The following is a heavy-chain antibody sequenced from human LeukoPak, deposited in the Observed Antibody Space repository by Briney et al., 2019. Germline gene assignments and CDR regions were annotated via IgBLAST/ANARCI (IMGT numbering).Heavy chain of an antibody. Sequence: SETLSLTCAVSGYSISSGYQWAWIRQSPERGLGGIGISYHSGSAPYTPSLKGRVTISVATSKNQFSLKMYSVTAADTAVYYCARDPRWLTPDCTSTSCYENYFDPWGQGTLVTVSS. CDR2: SYHSGSA. D-gene: IGHD2-2*01. CDR1: GYSISSGYQ. J-gene: IGHJ5*02. V-gene: IGHV4-38-2*02. CDR3: ARDPRWLTPDCTSTSCYENYFDP.